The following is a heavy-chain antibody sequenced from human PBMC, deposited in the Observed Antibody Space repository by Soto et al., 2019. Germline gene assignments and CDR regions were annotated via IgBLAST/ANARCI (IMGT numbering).Heavy chain of an antibody. V-gene: IGHV4-39*01. CDR1: GGSISSSSYY. J-gene: IGHJ4*02. D-gene: IGHD5-18*01. Sequence: PSETLSLTCTVSGGSISSSSYYWGWIRQPPGKGLEWIGSIYYSGSTYYNPSLKSRVTISVDTSKNQFSLKLSSVTAADTAVYYCARLSLLWLLDYWGQGTLVTVSS. CDR2: IYYSGST. CDR3: ARLSLLWLLDY.